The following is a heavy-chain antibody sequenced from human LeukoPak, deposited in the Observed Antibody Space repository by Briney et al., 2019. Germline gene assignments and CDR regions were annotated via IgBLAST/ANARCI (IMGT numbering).Heavy chain of an antibody. D-gene: IGHD6-19*01. CDR3: TRGGIAMAGTCAFDI. V-gene: IGHV1-18*01. CDR1: GYTFTEYG. Sequence: ASVKVSCKASGYTFTEYGISWLRQAPGQGLERMGWISVYSGNTDYAQKLQGRLTMTIDTSTSTAYVELRSLRSDDTAVYYCTRGGIAMAGTCAFDIWGQGTMVTVSS. J-gene: IGHJ3*02. CDR2: ISVYSGNT.